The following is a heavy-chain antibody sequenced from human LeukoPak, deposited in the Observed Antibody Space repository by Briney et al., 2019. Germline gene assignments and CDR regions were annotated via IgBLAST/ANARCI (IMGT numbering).Heavy chain of an antibody. CDR1: RDSICRSSYY. Sequence: SEAPSLTCTVPRDSICRSSYYWGWIRHPPGAGLAWIGHIFYSGNAYYNSSLKSRVTISVDTSNNQFSLHLSSVTAADTATYYCARRGITYSSSFFAFWGQGTLVTVSS. D-gene: IGHD6-13*01. J-gene: IGHJ4*02. V-gene: IGHV4-39*01. CDR2: IFYSGNA. CDR3: ARRGITYSSSFFAF.